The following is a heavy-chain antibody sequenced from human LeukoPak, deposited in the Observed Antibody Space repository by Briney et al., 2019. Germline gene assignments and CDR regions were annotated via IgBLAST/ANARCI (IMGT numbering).Heavy chain of an antibody. D-gene: IGHD2-15*01. V-gene: IGHV1-18*04. CDR2: ISTYNGNT. CDR1: GYTFTSYG. CDR3: ARYCSGGSCLGDY. J-gene: IGHJ4*02. Sequence: GASVKLSYTASGYTFTSYGISWVRQAPGQGLEWMGWISTYNGNTNYAQKLQGRVTMTTDTSTSTAYMELRSLRSDDTAVYYCARYCSGGSCLGDYWGQGTLVTVSS.